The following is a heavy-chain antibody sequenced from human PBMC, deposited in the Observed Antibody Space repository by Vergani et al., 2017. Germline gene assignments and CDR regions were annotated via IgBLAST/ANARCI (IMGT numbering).Heavy chain of an antibody. J-gene: IGHJ5*02. V-gene: IGHV3-33*01. D-gene: IGHD6-19*01. CDR3: ARDYSSGWCDP. CDR1: GFTFSSYG. CDR2: IWYDGSNK. Sequence: QVQLVESGGGVVQPGRSLRLSCAASGFTFSSYGMHWVRQAPGKGLEWVAVIWYDGSNKYYADSVKGRFTISRDNSKNTLYLQMNSLRAEDTAVYYCARDYSSGWCDPWGQGTLVTVSS.